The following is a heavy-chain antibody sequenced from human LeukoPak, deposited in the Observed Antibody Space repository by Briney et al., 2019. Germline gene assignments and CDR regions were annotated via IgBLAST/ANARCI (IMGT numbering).Heavy chain of an antibody. CDR2: VNPNSGGT. V-gene: IGHV1-2*02. J-gene: IGHJ6*03. Sequence: ASVKVSCKASGYTFTGYYVHWVRQAPGQGLEWMGWVNPNSGGTNYAQKFQGRVTMTRDTSISTAYMELSRLRSDDTAVYYCAIIPAAHLEVNYYYYMDVWGKGTTVTVSS. CDR3: AIIPAAHLEVNYYYYMDV. CDR1: GYTFTGYY. D-gene: IGHD2-2*01.